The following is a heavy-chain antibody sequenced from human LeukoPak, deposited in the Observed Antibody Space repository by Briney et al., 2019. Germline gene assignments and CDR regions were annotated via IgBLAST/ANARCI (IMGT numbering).Heavy chain of an antibody. CDR2: INPNSGGT. D-gene: IGHD2-15*01. CDR3: ARDLRMGYCSGGSCYPGAY. Sequence: ASVTVSCKASGYTFTGYYMHWVRQPPPRELAWMGWINPNSGGTNYAQNFQGRVTMTRDTSISTAYMELSRLRSDDTAVYYCARDLRMGYCSGGSCYPGAYWGQGTLVTVSS. V-gene: IGHV1-2*02. CDR1: GYTFTGYY. J-gene: IGHJ4*02.